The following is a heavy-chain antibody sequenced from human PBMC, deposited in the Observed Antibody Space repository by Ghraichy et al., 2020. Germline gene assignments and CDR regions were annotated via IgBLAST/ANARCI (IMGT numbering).Heavy chain of an antibody. Sequence: SETLSLTFTVSGGSISSSSYYWGWIRQPPGKGLEWIGSIYYSGSTYYNPSLKSRVTISVDTSKNQFSLKLSSVTAADTAVYYCAILKRITMIVVVDWGQGTLVTVSS. V-gene: IGHV4-39*01. D-gene: IGHD3-22*01. CDR2: IYYSGST. CDR1: GGSISSSSYY. J-gene: IGHJ4*02. CDR3: AILKRITMIVVVD.